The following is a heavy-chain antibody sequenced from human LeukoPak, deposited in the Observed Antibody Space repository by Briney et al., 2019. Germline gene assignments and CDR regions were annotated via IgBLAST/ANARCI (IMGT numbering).Heavy chain of an antibody. CDR1: GGTFSSYA. D-gene: IGHD6-6*01. CDR3: ARGSARLNWFDP. J-gene: IGHJ5*02. CDR2: IIPIFGTA. Sequence: ASVKVSCKASGGTFSSYAISWVRQAPGQGLEWMGGIIPIFGTANYAQKFQGRVTITTDESTSTAYMELSSLRSENTAVYYCARGSARLNWFDPWGQGTLVTVSS. V-gene: IGHV1-69*05.